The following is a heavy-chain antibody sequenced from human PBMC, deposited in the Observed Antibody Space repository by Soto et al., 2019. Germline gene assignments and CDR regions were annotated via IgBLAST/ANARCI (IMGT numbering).Heavy chain of an antibody. CDR3: ARGLILWFGELSRRGGYYYYMDV. J-gene: IGHJ6*03. Sequence: QVQLQQWGAGLLKPSETLSLTCAVYGGSFSGYQWSWIRQTPGKGLEWIGEINDSRNINYNPSLTSRVTILLDTPKKQISLKLSSVTAADTAVYFCARGLILWFGELSRRGGYYYYMDVWGKGTTVTVSS. V-gene: IGHV4-34*01. CDR2: INDSRNI. D-gene: IGHD3-10*01. CDR1: GGSFSGYQ.